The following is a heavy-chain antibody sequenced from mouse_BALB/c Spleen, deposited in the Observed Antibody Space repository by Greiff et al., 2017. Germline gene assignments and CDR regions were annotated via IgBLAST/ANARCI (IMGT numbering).Heavy chain of an antibody. D-gene: IGHD2-14*01. CDR2: ISSGGSYT. Sequence: DVKLVESGGDLVKPGGSLKLSCAASGFTFSSYGMSWVRQTPDKRLEWVATISSGGSYTYYPDSVKGRFTISRDNAKNTLYLQMSSLKSEDTAMYYCARHSYRYDGGYAMDYWGQGTSVTVSS. V-gene: IGHV5-6*02. J-gene: IGHJ4*01. CDR3: ARHSYRYDGGYAMDY. CDR1: GFTFSSYG.